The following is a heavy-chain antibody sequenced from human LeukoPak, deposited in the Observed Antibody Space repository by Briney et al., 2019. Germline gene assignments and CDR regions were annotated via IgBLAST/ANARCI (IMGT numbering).Heavy chain of an antibody. V-gene: IGHV3-30*18. CDR2: ISYDGSNK. D-gene: IGHD3-3*01. Sequence: GGSLRLSCAASGFTFSSYGIHWVRQAPGKGMEWVAVISYDGSNKYYADSVKGRFTISRDNSKNTLYLQTNSLRAEDTAVYYCAKDFPRYYDFWSGHAPSGYFDYWGQGTLVTVSS. CDR1: GFTFSSYG. J-gene: IGHJ4*02. CDR3: AKDFPRYYDFWSGHAPSGYFDY.